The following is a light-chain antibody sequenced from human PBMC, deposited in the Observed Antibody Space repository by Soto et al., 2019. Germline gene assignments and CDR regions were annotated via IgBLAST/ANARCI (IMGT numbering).Light chain of an antibody. CDR2: GTS. CDR3: QQYGSSIT. Sequence: EIVLTQSPGTLSLSPGERATLPCLASQSVKSSYLAWYQHKPGQAPRLLIYGTSSRATGIPDRFSGSGSGTDFTLTISRLEPEDFAVYYCQQYGSSITVGQGTRLEIK. V-gene: IGKV3-20*01. J-gene: IGKJ5*01. CDR1: QSVKSSY.